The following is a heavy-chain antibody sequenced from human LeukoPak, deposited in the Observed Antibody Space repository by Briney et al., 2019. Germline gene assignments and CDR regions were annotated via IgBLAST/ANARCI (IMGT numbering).Heavy chain of an antibody. D-gene: IGHD2-15*01. J-gene: IGHJ4*02. V-gene: IGHV1-8*01. CDR2: MNPNSGNT. Sequence: GASVKVSCKASGYTFTSYDINWVRQATGQGLEWMGWMNPNSGNTGYAQKFQGRVTMTRNTSISTAYMELSSLRSEDTAVYYCARGVRSDCYSCFDYWGQGTLVTVSS. CDR3: ARGVRSDCYSCFDY. CDR1: GYTFTSYD.